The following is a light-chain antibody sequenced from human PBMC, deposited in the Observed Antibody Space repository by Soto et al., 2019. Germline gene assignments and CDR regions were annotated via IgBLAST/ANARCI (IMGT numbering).Light chain of an antibody. CDR3: MQSLQTPLT. J-gene: IGKJ4*01. CDR1: QNLLHSNVYNY. Sequence: DIVMTPSPLSLPVTPGEPASISCRSSQNLLHSNVYNYLDWYLQKPGQSPQLLIFLGSNRASGVHDRFSGSGSGTDFTLKISRVEAEDVGVYYCMQSLQTPLTFGGGTKVESK. CDR2: LGS. V-gene: IGKV2-28*01.